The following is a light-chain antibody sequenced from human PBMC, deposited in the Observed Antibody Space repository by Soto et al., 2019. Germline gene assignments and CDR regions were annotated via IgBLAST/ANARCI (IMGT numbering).Light chain of an antibody. Sequence: EIVMTQSPATLSVSPGETATLSCRASQSVGSALAWYQHKPGQAPRLLIVAASIMATGVPVRFSGGGSGTEFTLTISSLQSEDFAVSYCQQYKNWPPLTFGGGTTVEIK. CDR3: QQYKNWPPLT. V-gene: IGKV3-15*01. J-gene: IGKJ4*01. CDR1: QSVGSA. CDR2: AAS.